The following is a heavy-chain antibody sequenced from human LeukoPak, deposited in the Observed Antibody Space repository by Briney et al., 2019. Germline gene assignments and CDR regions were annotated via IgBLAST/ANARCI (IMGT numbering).Heavy chain of an antibody. J-gene: IGHJ4*02. V-gene: IGHV1-8*03. CDR1: GYTFTSYD. CDR2: MNPNSGNT. D-gene: IGHD1-26*01. CDR3: ARGLGWELHSDYFDY. Sequence: ASVKVFCKASGYTFTSYDINWVRQATGQGLEWMGWMNPNSGNTGYAQKFQGRVTITRNTSISTAYMELSSLRSEYTAVYYCARGLGWELHSDYFDYWGQGTLATVSS.